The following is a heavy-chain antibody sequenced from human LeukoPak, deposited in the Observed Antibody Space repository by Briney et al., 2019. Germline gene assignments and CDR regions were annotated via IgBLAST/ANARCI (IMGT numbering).Heavy chain of an antibody. CDR3: ARGGWPFDY. CDR2: IYHSGST. Sequence: SETLSLTCSVSGGSISRNFWSWIRQPPGKGLEWIGSIYHSGSTYYNPSLKSRVTISVDTSKNQFSLKLSSVTAADTAVYYCARGGWPFDYWGQGTLVTVSS. CDR1: GGSISRNF. D-gene: IGHD6-19*01. J-gene: IGHJ4*02. V-gene: IGHV4-38-2*02.